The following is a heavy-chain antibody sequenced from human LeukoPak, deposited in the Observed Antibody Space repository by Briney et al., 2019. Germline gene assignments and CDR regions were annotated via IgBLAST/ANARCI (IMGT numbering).Heavy chain of an antibody. CDR3: ARDRTSGYCSSTSCYTSYMDV. CDR2: IKQDGSEK. D-gene: IGHD2-2*02. CDR1: GFTFSSYW. Sequence: GGSLRLSCAASGFTFSSYWMSWVRQAPGKGLEWVANIKQDGSEKYYVDSVKGRFTISRDNAKNSLYLQMNSLRAEDTAVCYCARDRTSGYCSSTSCYTSYMDVWGKGTTVTVSS. J-gene: IGHJ6*03. V-gene: IGHV3-7*01.